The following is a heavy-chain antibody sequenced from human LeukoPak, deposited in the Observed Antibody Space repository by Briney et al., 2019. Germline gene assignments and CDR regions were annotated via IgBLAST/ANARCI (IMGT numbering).Heavy chain of an antibody. CDR3: AEDRLGRNYDSSGYHAFDI. CDR2: ISGSGAT. CDR1: GFTFSTSA. V-gene: IGHV3-23*01. D-gene: IGHD3-22*01. Sequence: HPGGSLRLSCAASGFTFSTSAMTWVRQAPGKGLEWVSGISGSGATDYADSVKGRFTISRDNSKNTLYLQINSLRAEDTAVYYCAEDRLGRNYDSSGYHAFDIWGQGTMVTVSS. J-gene: IGHJ3*02.